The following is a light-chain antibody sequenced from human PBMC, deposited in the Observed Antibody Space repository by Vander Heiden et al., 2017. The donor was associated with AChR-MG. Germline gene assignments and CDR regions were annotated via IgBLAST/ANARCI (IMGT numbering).Light chain of an antibody. V-gene: IGKV3-20*01. CDR1: QRVSSSY. CDR3: QQYGGSPLFT. Sequence: EIVLTQSPGTLSLSPGETATLSCRASQRVSSSYLAWYQQKPGQAPRLLIYGASSRATGIPDRFSGSGSGTDFTLTISRLEPEDFAVYYCQQYGGSPLFTFGPGTTVDIK. J-gene: IGKJ3*01. CDR2: GAS.